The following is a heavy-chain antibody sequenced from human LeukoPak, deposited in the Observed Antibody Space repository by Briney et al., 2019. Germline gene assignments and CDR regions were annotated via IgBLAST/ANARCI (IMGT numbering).Heavy chain of an antibody. CDR1: GFTFSSYW. V-gene: IGHV3-7*01. CDR3: ARAVGIAVAEMVDY. D-gene: IGHD6-19*01. Sequence: PGGSLRLSCAASGFTFSSYWMSWVRQAPGKGLEWVANIKQDGSEKYYVDSVKGRFTISRDNAKNSLYLQMNSLRAEDTAVYYCARAVGIAVAEMVDYWGQGTLVTVSS. CDR2: IKQDGSEK. J-gene: IGHJ4*02.